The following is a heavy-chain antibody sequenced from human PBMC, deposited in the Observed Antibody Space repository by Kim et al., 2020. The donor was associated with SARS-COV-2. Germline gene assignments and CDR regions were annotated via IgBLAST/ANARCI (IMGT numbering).Heavy chain of an antibody. J-gene: IGHJ2*01. CDR2: VFDSGST. CDR1: GGSISYYY. Sequence: SETLSLTCTVSGGSISYYYWTWIRQPPGKGLEWIGYVFDSGSTNYNPSLKSRVTISLGTSKKKFSLQLASVTAADTAVYYCARGKYYYDGSGNPRFWYFDLWGRGTLVTVSS. CDR3: ARGKYYYDGSGNPRFWYFDL. V-gene: IGHV4-59*01. D-gene: IGHD3-22*01.